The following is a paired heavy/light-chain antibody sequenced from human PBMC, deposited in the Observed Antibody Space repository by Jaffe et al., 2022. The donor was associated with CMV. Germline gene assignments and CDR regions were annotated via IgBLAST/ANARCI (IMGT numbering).Heavy chain of an antibody. Sequence: QVQLQQWGAGLLKPSETLSLTCAVYGGSFSGYYWSWIRQPPGKGLEWIGEINHSGSTNYNPSLKSRVTISVDTSKNQFSLKLSSVTAADTAVYYCARGDGACSSTSCPARGDLNWFDPWGQGTLVTVSS. V-gene: IGHV4-34*01. J-gene: IGHJ5*02. CDR2: INHSGST. D-gene: IGHD2-2*01. CDR3: ARGDGACSSTSCPARGDLNWFDP. CDR1: GGSFSGYY.
Light chain of an antibody. CDR2: GKN. J-gene: IGLJ2*01. Sequence: SSELTQDPAVSVALGQTVRITCQGDSLRSYYASWYQQKPGQAPVLVIYGKNNRPSGIPDRFSGSSSGNTASLTITGAQAEDEADYYCNSRDSSGNRVVFGGGTKLTVL. CDR1: SLRSYY. CDR3: NSRDSSGNRVV. V-gene: IGLV3-19*01.